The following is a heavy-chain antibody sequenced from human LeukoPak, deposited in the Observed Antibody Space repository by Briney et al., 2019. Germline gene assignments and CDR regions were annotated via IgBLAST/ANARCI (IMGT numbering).Heavy chain of an antibody. CDR1: GFTLSDFG. Sequence: TGGSLRLSCAASGFTLSDFGMSWVRQAPGKGLEWVANIDQDGSDKNYVGSVKGRFTISRDDAKNSLFLQMNSLRAEDTAVYYCARESTEDRPGSWGQGTLVTVSS. D-gene: IGHD5/OR15-5a*01. V-gene: IGHV3-7*01. J-gene: IGHJ5*02. CDR3: ARESTEDRPGS. CDR2: IDQDGSDK.